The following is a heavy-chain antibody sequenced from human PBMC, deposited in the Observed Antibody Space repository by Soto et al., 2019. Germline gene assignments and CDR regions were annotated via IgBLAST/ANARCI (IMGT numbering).Heavy chain of an antibody. CDR1: GYTFTSYY. D-gene: IGHD3-22*01. CDR2: INPSGTST. CDR3: ARGVDSSGYYLR. V-gene: IGHV1-46*01. Sequence: RASVKVSCKASGYTFTSYYMHWVRQAPGQGLEWMGIINPSGTSTSYAQKFQGRITMTSDTSTSTGYMELSSLRSEDTAVYYCARGVDSSGYYLRWGQGTLVTVSS. J-gene: IGHJ4*02.